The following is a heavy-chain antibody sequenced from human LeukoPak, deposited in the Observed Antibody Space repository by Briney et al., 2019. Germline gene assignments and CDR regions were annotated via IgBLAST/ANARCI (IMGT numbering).Heavy chain of an antibody. D-gene: IGHD4-23*01. CDR1: GFTLSSYW. Sequence: GGSLRLSCAASGFTLSSYWMNWVRQAPGKGLVWVSRIDSEGTNTKYAESVKDRFTISRDNAKNTLHLQMNSLRADDTAVYYCARESAGGKVDSWGQGTLVTVSS. J-gene: IGHJ4*02. CDR3: ARESAGGKVDS. V-gene: IGHV3-74*03. CDR2: IDSEGTNT.